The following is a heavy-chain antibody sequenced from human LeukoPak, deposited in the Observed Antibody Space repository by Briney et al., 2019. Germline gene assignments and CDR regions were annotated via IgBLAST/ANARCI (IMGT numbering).Heavy chain of an antibody. CDR3: ARDFSRVGGYFDY. V-gene: IGHV4-31*03. CDR1: GGSISSGGYY. J-gene: IGHJ4*02. Sequence: SQTLSLTCTVSGGSISSGGYYWSWIRQHPGKGLEWIGYIYYSGSTYYNPSLKSRVTISVDTSKNQFSLKLSSVTAADTAVYYCARDFSRVGGYFDYWGQGTLVTVSS. D-gene: IGHD3-10*01. CDR2: IYYSGST.